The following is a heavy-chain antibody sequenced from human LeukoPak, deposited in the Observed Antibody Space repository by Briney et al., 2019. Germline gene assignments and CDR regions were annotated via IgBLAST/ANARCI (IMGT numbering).Heavy chain of an antibody. J-gene: IGHJ3*02. Sequence: PGVALRLSCPESGFTFSSYGLLWVRQAPGKGLDWVAFIRFVGSNKYFEASVKVRFTISRDNSKNTLYLQMNSLRADDTAVYYCAKDHGDAFDIWGQGTMVTVSS. D-gene: IGHD5-24*01. CDR3: AKDHGDAFDI. CDR2: IRFVGSNK. V-gene: IGHV3-30*02. CDR1: GFTFSSYG.